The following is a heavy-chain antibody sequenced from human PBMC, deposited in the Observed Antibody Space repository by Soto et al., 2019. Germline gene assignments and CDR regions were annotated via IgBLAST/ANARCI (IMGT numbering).Heavy chain of an antibody. CDR3: ARDLGIAAAGTTVNYYYYYGMDV. CDR1: GGSFSGYY. D-gene: IGHD6-13*01. J-gene: IGHJ6*02. Sequence: SETLSLTCAVYGGSFSGYYWSWIRQPPGKGLEWIGEINHSGSTNYNPSLKSRVTISVDTSKNQFSLKLSSVTAADTAVYYCARDLGIAAAGTTVNYYYYYGMDVWGQGTTVTVSS. CDR2: INHSGST. V-gene: IGHV4-34*01.